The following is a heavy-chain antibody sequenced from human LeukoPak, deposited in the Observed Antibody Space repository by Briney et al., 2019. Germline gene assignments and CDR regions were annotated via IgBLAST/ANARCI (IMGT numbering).Heavy chain of an antibody. J-gene: IGHJ4*02. CDR1: GGSLSGYY. D-gene: IGHD6-19*01. Sequence: SETLSLTCTVSGGSLSGYYWSWVRQPPGKGLEWIGCIYYSGSTNYNPSLKSRVTISVDTSKNQCSLKLSSVTAADTAVYFCARHLIAVAGPFDYWGEGTLVTVSS. V-gene: IGHV4-59*08. CDR3: ARHLIAVAGPFDY. CDR2: IYYSGST.